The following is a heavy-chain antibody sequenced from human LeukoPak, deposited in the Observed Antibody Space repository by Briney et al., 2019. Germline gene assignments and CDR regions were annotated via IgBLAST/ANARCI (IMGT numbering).Heavy chain of an antibody. D-gene: IGHD3-22*01. J-gene: IGHJ4*02. Sequence: PGGSLRLSCAASGFTFSSYWMSWVRQAPGKGLEWVANIKQDGSEKYYVDSVKGRFTISGDNAKNSLYLQMNSLRAEDTAVYYCARIHGGYYPLYYFDYWGQGTLVTVSS. CDR1: GFTFSSYW. V-gene: IGHV3-7*01. CDR2: IKQDGSEK. CDR3: ARIHGGYYPLYYFDY.